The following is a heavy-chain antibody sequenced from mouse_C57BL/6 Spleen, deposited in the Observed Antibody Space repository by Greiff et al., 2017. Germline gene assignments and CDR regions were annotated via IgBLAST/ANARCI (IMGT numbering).Heavy chain of an antibody. Sequence: EVKLMESGGGLVQPGGSLSLSCAASGFTFTDYYMSWVRQPPGKALEWLGFIRNKANGYTTEYSAAVKGRFTISRDNSQSILYRQMNALRAEDSANYYWARVDYDGGFADWGKGTLVTVSA. D-gene: IGHD2-4*01. CDR3: ARVDYDGGFAD. CDR2: IRNKANGYTT. V-gene: IGHV7-3*01. J-gene: IGHJ3*01. CDR1: GFTFTDYY.